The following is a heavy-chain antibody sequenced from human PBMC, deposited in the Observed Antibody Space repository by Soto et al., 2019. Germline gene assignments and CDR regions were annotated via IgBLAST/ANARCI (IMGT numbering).Heavy chain of an antibody. CDR3: ARVKGSGYHNWFDP. CDR2: ISAYNGNT. V-gene: IGHV1-18*01. J-gene: IGHJ5*02. CDR1: GYTFTSYF. Sequence: ASVKVSCKASGYTFTSYFISWVLQAPGQGLEWMGWISAYNGNTNYAQKLQGRVTMTTDTSTSTAYMELRSLRSDDTAVYYCARVKGSGYHNWFDPWGQGTLVTVSS. D-gene: IGHD3-22*01.